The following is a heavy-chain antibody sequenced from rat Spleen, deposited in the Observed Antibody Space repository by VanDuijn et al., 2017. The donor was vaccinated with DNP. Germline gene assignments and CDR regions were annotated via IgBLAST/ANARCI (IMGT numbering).Heavy chain of an antibody. CDR1: GFTFSDYA. CDR3: TREKTGRD. Sequence: EVQLVESGGGLVQPGRSLKLSCAASGFTFSDYAMAWVRQSPKKGLEWVATISTSGSTYYSDSVKGRFSLSRDNAKSTLYLQVNSLRSEDTATYYCTREKTGRDWGQGVMVTVSS. CDR2: ISTSGST. J-gene: IGHJ2*01. D-gene: IGHD5-1*01. V-gene: IGHV5-27*01.